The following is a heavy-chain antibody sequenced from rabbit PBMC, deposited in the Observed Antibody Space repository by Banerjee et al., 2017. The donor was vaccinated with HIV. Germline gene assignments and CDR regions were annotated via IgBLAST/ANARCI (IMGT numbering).Heavy chain of an antibody. CDR2: IDPVFGST. CDR3: ARDLAGVIGWNFDL. CDR1: GFSFTNKYV. J-gene: IGHJ4*01. D-gene: IGHD4-1*01. V-gene: IGHV1S45*01. Sequence: QEQLEESGGDLVKPEGSLTLTCTASGFSFTNKYVMCWVRQAPGKGLEWIGYIDPVFGSTYYASWVNGRFTISSHNAQNTLYLQMTSLTAADTATYFCARDLAGVIGWNFDLWGPGTLVTVS.